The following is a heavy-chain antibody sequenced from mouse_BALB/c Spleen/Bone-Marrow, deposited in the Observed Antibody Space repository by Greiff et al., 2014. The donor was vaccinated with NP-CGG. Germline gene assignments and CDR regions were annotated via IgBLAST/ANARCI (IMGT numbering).Heavy chain of an antibody. J-gene: IGHJ2*01. CDR1: GYTFTSCW. D-gene: IGHD1-2*01. V-gene: IGHV1-7*01. CDR2: INPSTGYT. Sequence: QVQLQQSGAELAKPGASVKMSCKASGYTFTSCWMHWVKQRPGQGLEWIGYINPSTGYTEYNQKFKDKATLTADKSSSTAYMQLSSLTSEDSAVYYCARRETTALDYWGQGTTLTVSS. CDR3: ARRETTALDY.